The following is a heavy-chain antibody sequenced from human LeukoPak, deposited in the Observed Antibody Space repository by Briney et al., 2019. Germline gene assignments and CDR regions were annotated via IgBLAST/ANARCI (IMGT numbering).Heavy chain of an antibody. Sequence: SETLSLTCTVSGGSISSYYWSWIRQPPGKGLEWIGYIYYSGSTNYNPSLKSRVTISVDTSKNQFSLKLSSVTAADTAVYYCAGIPNPPDAFDIWGQGTMVTVSS. CDR3: AGIPNPPDAFDI. CDR1: GGSISSYY. D-gene: IGHD2-21*01. J-gene: IGHJ3*02. V-gene: IGHV4-59*01. CDR2: IYYSGST.